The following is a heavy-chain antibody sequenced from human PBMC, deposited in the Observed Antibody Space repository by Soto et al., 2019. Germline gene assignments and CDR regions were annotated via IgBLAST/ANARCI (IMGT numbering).Heavy chain of an antibody. CDR2: IYSGGST. CDR1: GFTVSSNY. J-gene: IGHJ6*02. D-gene: IGHD6-19*01. Sequence: PGGSLRLSCAASGFTVSSNYMSWVRQAPGKGLEWVSVIYSGGSTYYADSVKGRFTISRDNSKNTLYLQMNSLRAEDTAVYYCARDGGIAVAGEYYYYYYGMDVWGQGTTVTVSS. V-gene: IGHV3-53*01. CDR3: ARDGGIAVAGEYYYYYYGMDV.